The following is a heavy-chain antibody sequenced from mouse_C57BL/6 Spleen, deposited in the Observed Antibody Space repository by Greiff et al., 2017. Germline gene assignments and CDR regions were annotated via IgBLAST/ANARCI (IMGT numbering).Heavy chain of an antibody. CDR2: IDPETGGT. J-gene: IGHJ3*01. V-gene: IGHV1-15*01. Sequence: QVHVKQSGAELVRPGASVTLSCKASGYTFTDYEMHWVKQTPVHGLEWIGAIDPETGGTAYNQKFQGKAILTAAKSSSTAYMELRRLSCEDSAVYYCTRTMVTKGFAYWGQGTLVTVSA. D-gene: IGHD2-2*01. CDR3: TRTMVTKGFAY. CDR1: GYTFTDYE.